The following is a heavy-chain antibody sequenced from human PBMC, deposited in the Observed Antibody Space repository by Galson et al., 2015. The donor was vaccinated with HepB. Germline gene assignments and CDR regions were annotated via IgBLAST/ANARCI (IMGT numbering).Heavy chain of an antibody. J-gene: IGHJ5*02. CDR1: GFTFSSYA. CDR2: ISGSGGST. Sequence: SLRLSCAASGFTFSSYAMTWVRQAPGKGLEWVSSISGSGGSTYYADSVKGRFTISRDNSKNTLYLQMNSLRAEEPAVYYCAKAGYSSSPVGWFDPWGQGTLVTVSS. CDR3: AKAGYSSSPVGWFDP. V-gene: IGHV3-23*01. D-gene: IGHD6-6*01.